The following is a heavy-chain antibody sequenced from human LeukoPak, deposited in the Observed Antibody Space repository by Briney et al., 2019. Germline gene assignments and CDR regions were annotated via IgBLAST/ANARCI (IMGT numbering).Heavy chain of an antibody. J-gene: IGHJ4*02. CDR1: GFTFSSYN. D-gene: IGHD5-24*01. Sequence: GGSLRLSCAASGFTFSSYNMNWVRQAPGKGLVWVSFITSSSSTKHHADSVKGRFTVSRDNDKNLLYLQMNSLRAEDTAVYYCARDLTDGWYYFEYWGQGTLVTVSS. CDR3: ARDLTDGWYYFEY. CDR2: ITSSSSTK. V-gene: IGHV3-48*01.